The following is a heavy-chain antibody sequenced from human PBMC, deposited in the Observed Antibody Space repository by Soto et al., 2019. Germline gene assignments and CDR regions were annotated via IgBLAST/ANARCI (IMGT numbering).Heavy chain of an antibody. J-gene: IGHJ6*04. V-gene: IGHV3-7*01. CDR3: SSGYSGPRGGMDV. CDR1: GFTFSSYW. D-gene: IGHD5-12*01. CDR2: IKQDGSEK. Sequence: GGSLRLSCAASGFTFSSYWMSWVRQAPGKGLEWVANIKQDGSEKYYVDSVKGRFTISRDNAKNSLYLQMNSLRAEDTAVYYFSSGYSGPRGGMDVWGKGTTVTVSS.